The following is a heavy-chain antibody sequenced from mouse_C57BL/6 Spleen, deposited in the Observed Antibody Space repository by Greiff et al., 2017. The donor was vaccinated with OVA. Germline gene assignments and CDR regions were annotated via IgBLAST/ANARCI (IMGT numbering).Heavy chain of an antibody. CDR3: ARRRAGYDSFAY. V-gene: IGHV1-18*01. CDR2: INPNNGGT. J-gene: IGHJ3*01. Sequence: EVQLQESGPELVKPGASVKIPCKASGYTFTDYNMDWVKQSHGKSLEWIGDINPNNGGTIYNQKFKGKATLTVDKSSSTAYMELRSLTSEDTAVYYCARRRAGYDSFAYWGQGTLVTVSA. D-gene: IGHD2-2*01. CDR1: GYTFTDYN.